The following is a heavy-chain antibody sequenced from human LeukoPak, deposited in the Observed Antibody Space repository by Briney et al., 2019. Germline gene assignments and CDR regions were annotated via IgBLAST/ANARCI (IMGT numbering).Heavy chain of an antibody. V-gene: IGHV3-30*02. J-gene: IGHJ4*02. CDR1: GFTFSIYG. CDR2: ISYDGSNK. CDR3: AHDDPYSPYF. Sequence: GGSLRLSCAASGFTFSIYGMHWVRQAPGKGLEWVSFISYDGSNKNYADSVKGRFTISRDNSKNTVYLQMNSLRAEDPAVFYWAHDDPYSPYFWGQGTLVTVSS. D-gene: IGHD2-15*01.